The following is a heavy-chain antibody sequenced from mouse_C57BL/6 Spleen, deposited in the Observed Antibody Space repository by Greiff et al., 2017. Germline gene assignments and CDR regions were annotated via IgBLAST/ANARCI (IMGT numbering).Heavy chain of an antibody. CDR1: GYTFTSYW. CDR3: ARGYDAWFAY. D-gene: IGHD2-2*01. CDR2: IHPNSGST. V-gene: IGHV1-64*01. J-gene: IGHJ3*01. Sequence: QVQLQQPGAELVKPGASVKLSCKASGYTFTSYWMHWVKQRPGQGLEWIGMIHPNSGSTNYNEKFKSKDTLTVDKSSSTAYMQSSSLTSEDSAVYYCARGYDAWFAYWGQGTLVTVSA.